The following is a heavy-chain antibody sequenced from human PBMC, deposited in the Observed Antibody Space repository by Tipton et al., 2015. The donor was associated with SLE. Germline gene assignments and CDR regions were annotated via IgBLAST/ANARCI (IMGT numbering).Heavy chain of an antibody. CDR1: GDSINGYY. V-gene: IGHV4-59*01. CDR3: ARDLYGGATSLDY. J-gene: IGHJ4*02. D-gene: IGHD1-26*01. Sequence: LSCTVSGDSINGYYWTWIRQPPGKGLEWIGYIHYSGSTNCDPSLRSRVTISIDTSKNQFSLNLRSVTAADTAVYYCARDLYGGATSLDYWGQGTLVTVSS. CDR2: IHYSGST.